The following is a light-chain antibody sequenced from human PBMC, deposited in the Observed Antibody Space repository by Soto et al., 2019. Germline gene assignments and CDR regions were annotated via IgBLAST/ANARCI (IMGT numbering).Light chain of an antibody. Sequence: IVMTQSPATLYVSPGERATLSCRASQSISSKLAWYRQKPGQAPRLLIYGVSTRDTGIPARFSGSESGTEFTLTISSLQSEDFAVYYCQQYNDWTFTFGPGTKVDIK. V-gene: IGKV3-15*01. CDR3: QQYNDWTFT. J-gene: IGKJ3*01. CDR2: GVS. CDR1: QSISSK.